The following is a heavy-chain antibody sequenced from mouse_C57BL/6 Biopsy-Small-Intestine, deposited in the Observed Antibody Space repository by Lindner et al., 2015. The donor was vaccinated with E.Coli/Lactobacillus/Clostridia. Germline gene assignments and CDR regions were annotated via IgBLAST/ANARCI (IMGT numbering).Heavy chain of an antibody. J-gene: IGHJ3*01. V-gene: IGHV14-4*01. CDR3: TTGGWLPSWFAY. CDR1: GFNIKDDY. CDR2: IDPENGDT. Sequence: VQLQESGAELVRPGASVKLSCTASGFNIKDDYMHWVKQRPEQGLDWIGWIDPENGDTKFASKFQGKATFTADTSSNTAYLQLSSLTSEGTAVYYCTTGGWLPSWFAYWGQGTLVTVSA. D-gene: IGHD2-3*01.